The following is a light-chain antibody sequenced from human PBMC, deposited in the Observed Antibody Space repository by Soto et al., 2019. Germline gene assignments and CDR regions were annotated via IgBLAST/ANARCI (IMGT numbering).Light chain of an antibody. Sequence: QSALTQPASVSDSPGQSITISCIGTSSDIGAFNHVSWHQQHPGKAPKLIIYDVINRPSGVFNRFSGSKTGNTASLIISGLQAEDEADYYCSSYTSSSSYVFGSGTKLTVL. CDR1: SSDIGAFNH. V-gene: IGLV2-14*03. CDR2: DVI. J-gene: IGLJ1*01. CDR3: SSYTSSSSYV.